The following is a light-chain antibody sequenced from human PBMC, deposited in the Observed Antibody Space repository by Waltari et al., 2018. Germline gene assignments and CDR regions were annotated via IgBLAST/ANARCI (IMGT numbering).Light chain of an antibody. CDR3: QQSYSTPFT. CDR1: QSISSY. CDR2: AAS. Sequence: DIQMTQSPSSLSASVGDRVTITCRASQSISSYLNWYQQKPGKAPKILIYAASSLQSGVPSSVSGSGSGTXXTLTISSLQPEXXXTYXCQQSYSTPFTFGPGTKVDIK. J-gene: IGKJ3*01. V-gene: IGKV1-39*01.